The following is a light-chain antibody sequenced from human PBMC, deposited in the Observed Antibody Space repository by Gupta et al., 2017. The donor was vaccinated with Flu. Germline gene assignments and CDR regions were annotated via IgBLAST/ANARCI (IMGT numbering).Light chain of an antibody. CDR3: QQGYSPPFI. CDR2: WAS. V-gene: IGKV4-1*01. CDR1: QSGWGDSKNKNF. Sequence: SLGERITINCKSNQSGWGDSKNKNFLAWYQKKPGQPPKLLFSWASNRESGVPESCSVSGSGTDFTLTIRDRQAEDVAMYYCQQGYSPPFIFGHGTKVAIK. J-gene: IGKJ3*01.